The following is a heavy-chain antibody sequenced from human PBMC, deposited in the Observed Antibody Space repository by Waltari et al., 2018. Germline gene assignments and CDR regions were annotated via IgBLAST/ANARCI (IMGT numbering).Heavy chain of an antibody. J-gene: IGHJ5*01. Sequence: QVQLQESGPGLVKPSGTLSLTCAVSGCSISRGYWWSWVRQPPGKGREWIGQTHHSGRNNYNPSLESRVTISVDTSNNQFSLKLSSATAADTAIYYCASDRGRGLILDSWGLGTMVTVSP. CDR1: GCSISRGYW. CDR2: THHSGRN. V-gene: IGHV4-4*02. CDR3: ASDRGRGLILDS. D-gene: IGHD2-15*01.